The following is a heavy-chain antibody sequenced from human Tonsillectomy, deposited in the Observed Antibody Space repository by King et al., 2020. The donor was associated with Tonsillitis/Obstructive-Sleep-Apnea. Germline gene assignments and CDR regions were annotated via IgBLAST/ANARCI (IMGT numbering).Heavy chain of an antibody. D-gene: IGHD3-3*01. V-gene: IGHV3-30*03. CDR2: ISYDGRNQ. CDR3: ARQKSGRALDY. CDR1: GFTFISYG. Sequence: QVQLVESGGGVVQPGRSLRLSCAASGFTFISYGMHWVRQAPGKGLEWVAVISYDGRNQYYADSVKGRFTISRDNSKKTLYLQMNSLRAEDTALYYCARQKSGRALDYWGQGTLVTVSS. J-gene: IGHJ4*02.